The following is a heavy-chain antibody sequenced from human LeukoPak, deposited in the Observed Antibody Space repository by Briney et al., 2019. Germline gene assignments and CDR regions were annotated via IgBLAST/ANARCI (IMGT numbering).Heavy chain of an antibody. V-gene: IGHV4-59*08. CDR2: IYYSGST. CDR3: ARQVGGSGHFDY. J-gene: IGHJ4*02. D-gene: IGHD3-16*01. Sequence: SETLSLTYTVSGGSISSYYWSWIRQPPGKGLEWIGYIYYSGSTNYNPSLKSRVTISVDTSKNQFSLKLSSVTAADTAVYYCARQVGGSGHFDYWGQGTLVTVSS. CDR1: GGSISSYY.